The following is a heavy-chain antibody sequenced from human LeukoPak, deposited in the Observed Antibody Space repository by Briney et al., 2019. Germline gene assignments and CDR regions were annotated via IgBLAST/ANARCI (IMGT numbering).Heavy chain of an antibody. CDR2: INHGGST. D-gene: IGHD6-13*01. J-gene: IGHJ4*02. Sequence: SETLSLTCAVSGGSFSGHYWNWIRQPPGKGLEWIGEINHGGSTNYNPSLKSRVTISVDTSQKQSSLRLSSVTAADTAVYYCARGRYVTTRGGAAAGFLDYWGQGTLVTVST. CDR3: ARGRYVTTRGGAAAGFLDY. V-gene: IGHV4-34*01. CDR1: GGSFSGHY.